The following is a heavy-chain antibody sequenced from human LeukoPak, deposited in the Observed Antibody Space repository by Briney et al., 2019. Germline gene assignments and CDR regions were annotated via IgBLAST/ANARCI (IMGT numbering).Heavy chain of an antibody. V-gene: IGHV3-23*01. J-gene: IGHJ4*02. CDR3: AKVNYYHPYF. D-gene: IGHD3-22*01. CDR1: VFTFSTYS. Sequence: QAGGSLRLSCAASVFTFSTYSMSSVRQAPGGGLGWVSTIDVTTGISYYADSVKGRFTISRDNFQNTLLLQLNSLRVDDTAVYYCAKVNYYHPYFWGQGTLVTVSS. CDR2: IDVTTGIS.